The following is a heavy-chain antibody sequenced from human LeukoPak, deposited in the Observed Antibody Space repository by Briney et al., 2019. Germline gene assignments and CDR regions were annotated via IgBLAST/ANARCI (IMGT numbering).Heavy chain of an antibody. CDR3: AKDLTYYYGPHH. J-gene: IGHJ5*02. CDR1: GFTVSSSY. D-gene: IGHD3-10*01. V-gene: IGHV3-23*01. CDR2: ISGSGGST. Sequence: GGSLRLSCAASGFTVSSSYMSWVRQAPGKGLEWVSAISGSGGSTYYADSVKGRFTISRDNSKNTLYLQMNSLRAEDTAVYYCAKDLTYYYGPHHWGQGTLVTVSS.